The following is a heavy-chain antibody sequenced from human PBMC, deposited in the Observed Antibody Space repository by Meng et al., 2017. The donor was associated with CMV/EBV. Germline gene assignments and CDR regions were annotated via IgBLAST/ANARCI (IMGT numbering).Heavy chain of an antibody. CDR1: GFAFSTYA. V-gene: IGHV3-23*03. CDR3: AKIGSFTYYYYGMDV. CDR2: IYSGGSAT. Sequence: GESLKISCAASGFAFSTYAMTWVRQAPGKGLEWVSVIYSGGSATYYAGSVKGRFTISRDNSKNTLFLQMDSLGAEDTAVYYCAKIGSFTYYYYGMDVWGQGTTVTVSS. D-gene: IGHD1-26*01. J-gene: IGHJ6*02.